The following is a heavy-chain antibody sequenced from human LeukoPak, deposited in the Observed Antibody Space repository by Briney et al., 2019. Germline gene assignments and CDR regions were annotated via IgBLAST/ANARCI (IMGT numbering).Heavy chain of an antibody. D-gene: IGHD2-2*01. CDR1: GGSISSSSYY. CDR3: ARLHGSSTFFDY. V-gene: IGHV4-39*01. Sequence: SETLSLTCTVSGGSISSSSYYWGWIRQPPGKGLEWIGSIYYSGSTYYNPSLKSRVTISVDTSKNQFSLKLSSVTAADTAVYYCARLHGSSTFFDYWGQGTLVTVSS. CDR2: IYYSGST. J-gene: IGHJ4*02.